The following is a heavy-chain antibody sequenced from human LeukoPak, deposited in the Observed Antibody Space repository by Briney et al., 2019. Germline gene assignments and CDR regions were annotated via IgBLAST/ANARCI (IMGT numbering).Heavy chain of an antibody. CDR3: ARFRGFYYGLDL. CDR1: GSTFSDHY. D-gene: IGHD3-10*01. Sequence: GGSLRLSCAASGSTFSDHYMDWVRQAPGKGLEWVGHIKNKANGYTTEYAASVKGRFTISRDDSKNALLLQMNSLKTDDTAVYYCARFRGFYYGLDLWGPGTTVIVSS. V-gene: IGHV3-72*01. J-gene: IGHJ6*02. CDR2: IKNKANGYTT.